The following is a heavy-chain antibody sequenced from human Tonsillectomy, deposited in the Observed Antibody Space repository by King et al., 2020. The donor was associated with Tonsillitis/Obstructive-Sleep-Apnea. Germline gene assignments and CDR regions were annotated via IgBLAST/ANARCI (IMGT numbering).Heavy chain of an antibody. Sequence: LQLQESGPELVKPSETLSLTCTVSGDSITSYSWSWIRQPPGKGLEWIGFISDSGSSNYNPSLNSRVTIAVETSKHQYSLMLTSVTAADTAVCFCARRSRDIYCTSASCSKGYWFDPWGQGALVTVSS. V-gene: IGHV4-59*08. D-gene: IGHD2-2*01. CDR3: ARRSRDIYCTSASCSKGYWFDP. J-gene: IGHJ5*02. CDR1: GDSITSYS. CDR2: ISDSGSS.